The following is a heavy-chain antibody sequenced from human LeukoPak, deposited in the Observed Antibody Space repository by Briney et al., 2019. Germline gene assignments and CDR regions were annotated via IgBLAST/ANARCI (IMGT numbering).Heavy chain of an antibody. V-gene: IGHV1-18*01. J-gene: IGHJ4*02. CDR3: ARYSQLGVRYFDWSIWQDV. CDR1: GYTFTTYG. D-gene: IGHD3-9*01. CDR2: ISTYNANI. Sequence: ASVKVSCKASGYTFTTYGITWVRQAPGQGLEWMGWISTYNANINYAQKLQGRVTMTTDTSTNTAYMELRSLRSDDTAVYYCARYSQLGVRYFDWSIWQDVWGQGTLVTVSS.